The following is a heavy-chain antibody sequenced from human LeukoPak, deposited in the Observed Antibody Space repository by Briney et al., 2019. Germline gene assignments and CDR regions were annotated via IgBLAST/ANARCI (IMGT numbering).Heavy chain of an antibody. V-gene: IGHV3-23*01. Sequence: PGGSLRLSCAASGFTFSSYAMSWVRQAPGKGLEWVSAISGSGGSTYYADSVKGRFTISRDNSKNTLYLQMNSLRAEDTALYYCARNGVVAYYYYMDVWGKGTTVTVSS. CDR1: GFTFSSYA. CDR3: ARNGVVAYYYYMDV. D-gene: IGHD2-15*01. CDR2: ISGSGGST. J-gene: IGHJ6*03.